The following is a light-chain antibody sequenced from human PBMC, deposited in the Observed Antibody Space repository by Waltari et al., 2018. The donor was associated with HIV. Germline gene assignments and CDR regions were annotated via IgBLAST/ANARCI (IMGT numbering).Light chain of an antibody. J-gene: IGKJ3*01. Sequence: IELNQSPSSLSASVGDRVTITYRVSQGMSSYLNWYRQQLGKCPKLLISSSSNLQSGVPYRFRGSGSGTDFTLTIRSLQPDDVAPYYGQRTYNAPLITFGPGTKVDI. CDR3: QRTYNAPLIT. CDR2: SSS. V-gene: IGKV1-27*01. CDR1: QGMSSY.